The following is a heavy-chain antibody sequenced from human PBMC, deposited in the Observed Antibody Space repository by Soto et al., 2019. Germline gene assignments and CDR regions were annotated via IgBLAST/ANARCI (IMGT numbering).Heavy chain of an antibody. J-gene: IGHJ4*01. CDR3: GRDLHIAASDI. CDR2: IIGDGSTT. D-gene: IGHD6-13*01. CDR1: GFTFSRYW. Sequence: PRLSCAASGFTFSRYWMHWVRRAPGKGLVWVSRIIGDGSTTNYADSVKGRFTVSRDNAKKTVYLQMSSLRVEDTAVYYCGRDLHIAASDIWGHGTLVTVCS. V-gene: IGHV3-74*01.